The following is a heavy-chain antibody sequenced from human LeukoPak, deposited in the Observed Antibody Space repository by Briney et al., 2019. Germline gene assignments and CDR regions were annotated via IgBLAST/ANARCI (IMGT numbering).Heavy chain of an antibody. CDR2: IYYSGST. D-gene: IGHD6-19*01. Sequence: SETLSLTCTVSGGSISSYYWSWIRQPPGKGLEWIGYIYYSGSTNYNPSLKSRVTISVDTSKNQFSLKLSSVTAADTAVYYCAGQTYSIAVAGTAGSVDYWGQGTLVTVSS. V-gene: IGHV4-59*01. CDR1: GGSISSYY. CDR3: AGQTYSIAVAGTAGSVDY. J-gene: IGHJ4*02.